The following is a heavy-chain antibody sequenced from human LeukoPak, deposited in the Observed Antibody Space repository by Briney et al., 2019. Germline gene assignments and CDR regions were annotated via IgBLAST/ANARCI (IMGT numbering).Heavy chain of an antibody. J-gene: IGHJ6*03. V-gene: IGHV4-59*12. Sequence: PSETLSLTCTVSGGSINSYYWTWIRQAPGKGLEWIGYIYYSGNIYYNPSLESRVTISVDTSKNQFSLQLNSVTPEDTAVYYCARVYSYYMDVWGKGTTVTVSS. CDR2: IYYSGNI. CDR1: GGSINSYY. CDR3: ARVYSYYMDV.